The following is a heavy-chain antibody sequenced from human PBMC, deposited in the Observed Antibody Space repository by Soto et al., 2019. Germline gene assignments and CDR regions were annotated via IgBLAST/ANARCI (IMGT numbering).Heavy chain of an antibody. CDR2: ISGNGGST. V-gene: IGHV3-23*01. J-gene: IGHJ5*02. CDR1: GFTFSSYA. Sequence: GGSLRLSCAASGFTFSSYAMAWVRQAPGKGLEWVSGISGNGGSTYYADSVKGRFTISRDNSKNTLYLQMNSLRADDTAVYYCAKEAIFGVLNWFDPWGQGTLVTVSS. CDR3: AKEAIFGVLNWFDP. D-gene: IGHD3-3*01.